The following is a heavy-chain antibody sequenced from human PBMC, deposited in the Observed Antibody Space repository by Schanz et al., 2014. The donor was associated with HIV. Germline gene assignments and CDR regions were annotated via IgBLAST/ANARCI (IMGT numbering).Heavy chain of an antibody. J-gene: IGHJ4*02. D-gene: IGHD2-2*01. V-gene: IGHV3-30*18. Sequence: QVQLVESGGGVVQPGRSLRLSCAASGFTFSNYGMHWVRQAPGKGLEWVAVISSDGSNKYYADSVKGRFTISRDNSKNRVFLQMNSLRTEDTAVYYCAKSQKGASCCFPLDSWGQGTLVTVFS. CDR3: AKSQKGASCCFPLDS. CDR2: ISSDGSNK. CDR1: GFTFSNYG.